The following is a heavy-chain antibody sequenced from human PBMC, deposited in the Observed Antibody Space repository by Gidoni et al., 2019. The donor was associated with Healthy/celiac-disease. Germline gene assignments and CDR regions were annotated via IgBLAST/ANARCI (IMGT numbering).Heavy chain of an antibody. Sequence: PGKGLEWMGIIYPGDSDTRYSPSFQGQVTISADKSISTAYLQWSRLKASDTAMYYCARRFRQQIGGIVGAFDIWGQGTIVTVSS. J-gene: IGHJ3*02. V-gene: IGHV5-51*01. CDR2: IYPGDSDT. D-gene: IGHD6-13*01. CDR3: ARRFRQQIGGIVGAFDI.